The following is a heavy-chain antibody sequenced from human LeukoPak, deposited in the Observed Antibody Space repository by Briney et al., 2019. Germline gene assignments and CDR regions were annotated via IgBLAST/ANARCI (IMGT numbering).Heavy chain of an antibody. CDR2: IKQDGSDK. CDR1: GFTFSTYW. Sequence: GGSLRLSCAASGFTFSTYWMSWVRQAPGKGLEWVANIKQDGSDKFYVDSVKGRFTISRDNAKNSMYLQMNSLRAEDAAIYYCARVLPVASRDYWGQGTLVTVSS. J-gene: IGHJ4*02. V-gene: IGHV3-7*01. D-gene: IGHD2-2*01. CDR3: ARVLPVASRDY.